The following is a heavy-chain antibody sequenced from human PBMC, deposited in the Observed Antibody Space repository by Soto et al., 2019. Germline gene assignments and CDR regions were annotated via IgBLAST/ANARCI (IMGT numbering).Heavy chain of an antibody. J-gene: IGHJ4*02. CDR1: GGSISSGDYY. V-gene: IGHV4-30-4*01. CDR2: IYYSGST. Sequence: QVQLQESGPGLVKPSQTLSLTCTVSGGSISSGDYYWSWIRQPPGKGLEWIGYIYYSGSTYYNPSLTCSFTIAVAPSKSRCPLELAFVTAAGTVEYYGSRAGGGHRYGRGGYWGRGTLVTVSS. D-gene: IGHD5-18*01. CDR3: SRAGGGHRYGRGGY.